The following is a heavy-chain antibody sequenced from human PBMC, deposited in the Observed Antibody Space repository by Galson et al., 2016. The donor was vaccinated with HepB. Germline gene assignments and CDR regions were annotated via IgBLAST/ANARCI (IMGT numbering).Heavy chain of an antibody. V-gene: IGHV7-4-1*02. J-gene: IGHJ4*02. Sequence: SVKVSCKASGYDFTNYAINWLRQAPGQGPEWMGWIATNTGSPTYAPGFTGRFVFSLDTSVGTAYLQIKGLQTEDTAMYYCATITFREAIGPFNHWGQGTRVTVSS. CDR3: ATITFREAIGPFNH. D-gene: IGHD3-16*01. CDR1: GYDFTNYA. CDR2: IATNTGSP.